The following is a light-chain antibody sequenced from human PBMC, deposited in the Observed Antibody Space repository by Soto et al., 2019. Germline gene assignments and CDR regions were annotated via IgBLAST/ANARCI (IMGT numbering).Light chain of an antibody. V-gene: IGLV1-51*01. CDR2: DDD. J-gene: IGLJ3*02. CDR3: GTWHSTLSVEWV. Sequence: QSVLTQPPSVSAAPGQKVTISCSGSNSNIGANSVSWYQHLPGTAPKVVIYDDDKRPSGIPDRLSGSKSGTSATLDITGLQIGDEADYYCGTWHSTLSVEWVFGGGTKVTVL. CDR1: NSNIGANS.